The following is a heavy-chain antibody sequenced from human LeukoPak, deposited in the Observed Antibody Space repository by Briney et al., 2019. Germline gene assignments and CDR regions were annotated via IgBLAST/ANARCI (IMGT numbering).Heavy chain of an antibody. D-gene: IGHD5-18*01. Sequence: GGSLRLSCAASGFTFSSYAMSWVRQAPGKGLGWVANIKKDGSEKYYVDSVKGRFTISRDNAKTSLYLQMNSLRAEDTAVYYCARDLSGVTGYTYGRGIDYWGQGTLVTVSS. CDR1: GFTFSSYA. CDR2: IKKDGSEK. V-gene: IGHV3-7*01. CDR3: ARDLSGVTGYTYGRGIDY. J-gene: IGHJ4*02.